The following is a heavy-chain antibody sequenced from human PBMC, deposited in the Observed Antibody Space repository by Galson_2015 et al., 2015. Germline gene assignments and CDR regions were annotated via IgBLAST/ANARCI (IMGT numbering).Heavy chain of an antibody. V-gene: IGHV1-46*01. CDR2: INPSGGST. CDR1: GYTFTSYY. CDR3: AREGRVYDSLTGYHSGFDP. Sequence: SVKVSCKASGYTFTSYYMHWVRQAPGQGLEWMGIINPSGGSTSYAQKFQGRVTMTRDTSTSTVYMELSSLRSEDTAVYYCAREGRVYDSLTGYHSGFDPWGQGTLVTVSS. D-gene: IGHD3-9*01. J-gene: IGHJ5*02.